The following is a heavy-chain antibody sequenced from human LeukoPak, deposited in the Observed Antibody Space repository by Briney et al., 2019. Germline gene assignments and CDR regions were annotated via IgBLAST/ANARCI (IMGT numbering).Heavy chain of an antibody. CDR2: IWYDGSNK. CDR1: GFTFSSYA. V-gene: IGHV3-33*08. J-gene: IGHJ6*02. CDR3: ARDPLGMDV. Sequence: GGSLRLSCAASGFTFSSYAMSWVRQAPGKGLEWVAVIWYDGSNKYYADSVKGRLTISRDNSKNTLYLQMNSLRAEDTAVYYCARDPLGMDVWGQGTTVTVSS.